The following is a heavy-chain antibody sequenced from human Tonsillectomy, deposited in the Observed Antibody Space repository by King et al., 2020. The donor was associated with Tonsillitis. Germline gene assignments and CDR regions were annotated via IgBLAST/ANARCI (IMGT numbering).Heavy chain of an antibody. CDR1: GFTFDDYA. CDR3: AKGSFRAGAFECFQH. CDR2: ISWNSGNI. J-gene: IGHJ1*01. V-gene: IGHV3-9*01. Sequence: VQLVESGGGLVQPGRSLRLSCAASGFTFDDYAMHWVRQAPGKGLEWVSGISWNSGNIDYADSVKGRFTISRDNAKNSLYLQMNSLRPEDTALYYCAKGSFRAGAFECFQHWGQGTLVTVSS. D-gene: IGHD6-19*01.